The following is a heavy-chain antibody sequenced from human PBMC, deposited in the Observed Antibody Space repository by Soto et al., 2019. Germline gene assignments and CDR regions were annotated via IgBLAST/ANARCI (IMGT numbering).Heavy chain of an antibody. V-gene: IGHV1-69*02. CDR3: ASQPDRYYYDTSGYWYFDL. D-gene: IGHD3-22*01. Sequence: QVQLVQSGAEVKRPGSSVKVSCQASGGTFTSYTISWVRQAPGQRLEWMGRIIPIFTIANYAQKFQGRVTLTVDKSTSTVFMELSSLGSEDTAVYYCASQPDRYYYDTSGYWYFDLWGRGTLVTVSS. CDR1: GGTFTSYT. J-gene: IGHJ2*01. CDR2: IIPIFTIA.